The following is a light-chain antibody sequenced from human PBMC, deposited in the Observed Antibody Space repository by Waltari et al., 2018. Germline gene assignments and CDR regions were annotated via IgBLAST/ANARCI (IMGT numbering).Light chain of an antibody. J-gene: IGLJ3*02. CDR3: AVWDDSLSGWV. CDR1: TSNIGSNY. CDR2: RNN. Sequence: QSVLTQPPSASGTPGQRVTIFCSGSTSNIGSNYVYWYQHLPGTAPKVLIYRNNQRPSGVPDRFSGSTSDTSASLAISGLRSEDDAHYYCAVWDDSLSGWVFGGGTKVTVL. V-gene: IGLV1-47*01.